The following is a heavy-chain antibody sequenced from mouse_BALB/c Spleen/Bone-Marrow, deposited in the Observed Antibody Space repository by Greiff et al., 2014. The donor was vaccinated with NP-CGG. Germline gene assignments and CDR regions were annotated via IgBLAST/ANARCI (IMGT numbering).Heavy chain of an antibody. CDR3: ASYYYGSSYGFAY. D-gene: IGHD1-1*01. CDR1: GFNIKDTY. Sequence: DVHLVESGAELVKPGASVKLSCTASGFNIKDTYMHWVKQRPEQGLEWIGRIDPANGNTKYDPKFQGKATITADTSSNTAYLQLSSLTSEDTAVYYCASYYYGSSYGFAYRGQGTLVTVSA. J-gene: IGHJ3*01. CDR2: IDPANGNT. V-gene: IGHV14-3*02.